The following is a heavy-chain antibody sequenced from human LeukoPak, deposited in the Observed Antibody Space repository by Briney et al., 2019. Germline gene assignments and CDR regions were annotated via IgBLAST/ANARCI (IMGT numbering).Heavy chain of an antibody. D-gene: IGHD2-2*02. V-gene: IGHV4-59*08. CDR2: IYYSGST. Sequence: PSETLSLTCTVSGGSISSYYWSWIRQPPGKGLEWIGYIYYSGSTYYNPSLKSRVTISVDTSKNQFSLKLSSVTAADTAVYYCARGGGRDIVVVPAAISRHYYFDYWGQGTLVTVSS. CDR1: GGSISSYY. J-gene: IGHJ4*02. CDR3: ARGGGRDIVVVPAAISRHYYFDY.